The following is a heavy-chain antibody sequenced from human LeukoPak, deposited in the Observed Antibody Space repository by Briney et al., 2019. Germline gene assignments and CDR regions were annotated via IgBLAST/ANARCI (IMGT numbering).Heavy chain of an antibody. V-gene: IGHV4-39*02. Sequence: SETLSLTCTVSGGSISSNYYWGWIRQPPGKGLERIVSFFYSGSTYYNPSLKSRVTISVDTSRNQFSLRMSSVTAADTAVYYCARARGRYIDFLDYWGQGTLITVSS. CDR1: GGSISSNYY. CDR2: FFYSGST. CDR3: ARARGRYIDFLDY. J-gene: IGHJ4*02. D-gene: IGHD3-9*01.